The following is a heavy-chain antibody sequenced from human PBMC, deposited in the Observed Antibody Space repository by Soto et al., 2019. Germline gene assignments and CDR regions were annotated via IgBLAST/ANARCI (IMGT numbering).Heavy chain of an antibody. Sequence: SETLSLTCAVYGGSFSGYYWSWIRQPPGKGLEWIGEINHSGSTNYNPSLKSRVTISVDTSKNQFSLKLSSVTAADTAVYYCARKEGRPFDPWGQGTLVTVSS. V-gene: IGHV4-34*01. CDR1: GGSFSGYY. CDR2: INHSGST. CDR3: ARKEGRPFDP. J-gene: IGHJ5*02. D-gene: IGHD6-6*01.